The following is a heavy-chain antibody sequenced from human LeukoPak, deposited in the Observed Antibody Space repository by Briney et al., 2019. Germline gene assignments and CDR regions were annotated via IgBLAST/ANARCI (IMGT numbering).Heavy chain of an antibody. J-gene: IGHJ4*02. CDR1: GGSISSGDYY. V-gene: IGHV4-30-4*08. CDR2: ICYSGST. CDR3: ARGSFSGAAP. Sequence: SETLSLTCTVSGGSISSGDYYWSWIRQPPGKGLEWIGYICYSGSTYYNPSLKSRVTISVDTSKNQFSLKLSSVTAADTAVYYCARGSFSGAAPWGQGTLVTVSS. D-gene: IGHD2-15*01.